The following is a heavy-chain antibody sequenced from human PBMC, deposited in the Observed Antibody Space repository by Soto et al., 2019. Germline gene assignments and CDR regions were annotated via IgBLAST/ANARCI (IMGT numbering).Heavy chain of an antibody. CDR2: ISGSGGST. CDR3: ANNIAAAGTYYYYGMDV. D-gene: IGHD6-13*01. Sequence: SLRLSCAASGFTFSSYAMSWVRQAPGKGLEWVSAISGSGGSTYYADSVKGRFTISRDNSKNTLYLQMNSLRAEDTAVYYCANNIAAAGTYYYYGMDVWGQGTTVTVSS. J-gene: IGHJ6*02. V-gene: IGHV3-23*01. CDR1: GFTFSSYA.